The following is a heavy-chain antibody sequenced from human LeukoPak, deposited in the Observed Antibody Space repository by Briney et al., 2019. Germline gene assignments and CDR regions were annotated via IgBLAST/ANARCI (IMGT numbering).Heavy chain of an antibody. Sequence: GGSLRLSCAASGFTFSSYAMSWVRQAPGKGLEWVSAISASGDAAFYADSVKSRFTISRDNSKNTVHLQMNSLRAEDTAVYYCARDYIAAIGFDYWGQGTLVTVSS. CDR3: ARDYIAAIGFDY. D-gene: IGHD6-13*01. J-gene: IGHJ4*02. CDR2: ISASGDAA. V-gene: IGHV3-23*01. CDR1: GFTFSSYA.